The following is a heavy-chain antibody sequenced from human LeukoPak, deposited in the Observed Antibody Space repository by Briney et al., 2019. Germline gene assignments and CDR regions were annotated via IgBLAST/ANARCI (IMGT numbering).Heavy chain of an antibody. D-gene: IGHD1-26*01. V-gene: IGHV4-39*01. J-gene: IGHJ1*01. CDR3: ATSYYHYFRF. CDR2: FDYSGST. Sequence: SETLSLTCTVSGGSISSTSYYWGWIRQPPGKGLEWIGTFDYSGSTYYNPSLKSRVTISVDTSKNQFSLKLSSVTAADTAVYYCATSYYHYFRFWGQGTLVTVSS. CDR1: GGSISSTSYY.